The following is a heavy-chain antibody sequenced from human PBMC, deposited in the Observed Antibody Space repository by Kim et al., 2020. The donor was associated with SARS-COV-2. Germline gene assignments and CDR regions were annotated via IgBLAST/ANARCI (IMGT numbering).Heavy chain of an antibody. CDR1: GFTFSDYF. J-gene: IGHJ3*02. V-gene: IGHV3-11*01. D-gene: IGHD2-15*01. CDR2: IHSSGHSV. CDR3: ARDRGILSGFDI. Sequence: GGSLRLSCAASGFTFSDYFMSWIRQAPGKGLEWVSYIHSSGHSVDYADSVKGRFTISRDNSRNSVSLQMNSLRAEDTAVYYCARDRGILSGFDIWGQGTMVTVSS.